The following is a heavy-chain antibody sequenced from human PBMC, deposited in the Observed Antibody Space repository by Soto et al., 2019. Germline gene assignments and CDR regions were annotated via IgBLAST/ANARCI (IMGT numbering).Heavy chain of an antibody. CDR1: GYTFTSYD. D-gene: IGHD5-18*01. V-gene: IGHV1-8*01. Sequence: QVQLVQSGAEVKKPGASVKVSCKASGYTFTSYDINWVRQATGQGLEWMGWMNPNSGNTGYAQKFQGRVTMTRNTSISTAYMELSSLRSEDTAVYYCARRGPGYSYAGYYYYYMAVWGKGTTVTVSS. CDR2: MNPNSGNT. J-gene: IGHJ6*03. CDR3: ARRGPGYSYAGYYYYYMAV.